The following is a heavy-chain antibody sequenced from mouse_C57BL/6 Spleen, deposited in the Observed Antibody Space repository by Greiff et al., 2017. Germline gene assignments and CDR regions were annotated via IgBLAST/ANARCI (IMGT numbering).Heavy chain of an antibody. D-gene: IGHD2-5*01. Sequence: QVQLQQPGAELVKPGASVKLSCKASGYTFTSYWMHWVKQRPGQGLEWIGMIHPNSGSTNYNEKFKSKATLTVDKSSSTAYMQLSSLTSEDSAVYYCARVGSNYVLDYWGQGTTLTVSS. CDR1: GYTFTSYW. V-gene: IGHV1-64*01. J-gene: IGHJ2*01. CDR2: IHPNSGST. CDR3: ARVGSNYVLDY.